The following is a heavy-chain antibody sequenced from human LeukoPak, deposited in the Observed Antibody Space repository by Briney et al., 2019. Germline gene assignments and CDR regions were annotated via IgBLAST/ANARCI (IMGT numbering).Heavy chain of an antibody. J-gene: IGHJ4*02. D-gene: IGHD3-22*01. CDR3: ARENHYYDSSVTDY. V-gene: IGHV4-31*03. CDR2: IYYSGST. Sequence: SETLSLTCTVSGGSISSGGYYWSWIRQHPGKGLEWIGYIYYSGSTYYNPSLKSRVTISVDTSKNQFSLKLSSVTAADTAVYYCARENHYYDSSVTDYWGQGTLVTVSS. CDR1: GGSISSGGYY.